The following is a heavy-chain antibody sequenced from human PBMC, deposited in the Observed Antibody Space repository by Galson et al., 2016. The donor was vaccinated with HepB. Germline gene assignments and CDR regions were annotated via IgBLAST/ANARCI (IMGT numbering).Heavy chain of an antibody. D-gene: IGHD2-21*01. CDR2: IYPGDSDT. CDR1: GYSFTGYW. J-gene: IGHJ4*02. V-gene: IGHV5-51*03. CDR3: ARDATRGGDFDY. Sequence: QSGAEVKKPGESLKISCKGSGYSFTGYWIGWVRQMPGKGLEWMGIIYPGDSDTRYSPSFQGRFTISRDNAKNSLYLQMNSLRAEDTAVYYCARDATRGGDFDYWAQGTLVIVSS.